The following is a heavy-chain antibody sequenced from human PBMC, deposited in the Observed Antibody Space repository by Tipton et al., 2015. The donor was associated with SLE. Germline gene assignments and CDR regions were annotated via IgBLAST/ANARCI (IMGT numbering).Heavy chain of an antibody. J-gene: IGHJ6*03. V-gene: IGHV4-31*11. CDR3: ARALWGSDRYYYYMDV. CDR1: GGSFSGYS. CDR2: IFYSGST. Sequence: TLSLTCAVYGGSFSGYSWNWIRQHPGKGLEWIGYIFYSGSTYNNPSLKSRATISIDTSKNQLSLRLSSVTAADTAVYYCARALWGSDRYYYYMDVWGKGTTVTVSS. D-gene: IGHD2-21*01.